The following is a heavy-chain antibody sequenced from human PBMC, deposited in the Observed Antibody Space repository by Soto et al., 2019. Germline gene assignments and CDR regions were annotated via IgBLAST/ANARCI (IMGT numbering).Heavy chain of an antibody. D-gene: IGHD1-26*01. J-gene: IGHJ4*02. CDR3: ATMGATAGSYYFEY. CDR1: SGPISSADYY. Sequence: PSETLSLTCTVSSGPISSADYYWSWIRQPPGKGLEWIGYIYYTGSAYYNPSLKSRVTMSVDTSKNQFSLKLTSVTAADAAVYYCATMGATAGSYYFEYWGQGALVTVSS. V-gene: IGHV4-30-4*01. CDR2: IYYTGSA.